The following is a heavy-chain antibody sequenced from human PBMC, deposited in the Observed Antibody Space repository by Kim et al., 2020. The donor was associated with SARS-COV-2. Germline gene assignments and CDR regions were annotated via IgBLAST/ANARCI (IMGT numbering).Heavy chain of an antibody. CDR3: ARGNRGYDFDY. Sequence: AKYAQRFHGRVTSTADESTSTAYMELSSLRSEDTAVYYCARGNRGYDFDYWGQGTLVTVSS. J-gene: IGHJ4*02. D-gene: IGHD5-12*01. CDR2: A. V-gene: IGHV1-69*01.